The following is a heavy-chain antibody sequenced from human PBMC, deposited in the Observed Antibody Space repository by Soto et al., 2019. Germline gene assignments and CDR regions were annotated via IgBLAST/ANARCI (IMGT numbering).Heavy chain of an antibody. CDR2: SWYDGGNK. V-gene: IGHV3-33*06. CDR1: GFTFSSYG. D-gene: IGHD2-2*01. Sequence: QVQLVYSGGGVVQPWKSLRLSCAASGFTFSSYGIHWIRQAPGKGLEWLGVSWYDGGNKYYADSVKGRFTLSRDNSMNTVFSQMNSPRADDTAVYYCAEEMDEVRHYSITTCPVALVYWGQGSVVNVSS. J-gene: IGHJ4*02. CDR3: AEEMDEVRHYSITTCPVALVY.